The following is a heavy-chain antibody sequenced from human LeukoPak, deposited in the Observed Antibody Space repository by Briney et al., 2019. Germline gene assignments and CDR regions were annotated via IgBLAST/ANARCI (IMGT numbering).Heavy chain of an antibody. D-gene: IGHD3-9*01. CDR2: IYYSGST. Sequence: SETLSLTCTVSGGSISSYYWTWIRQPAGKGLEWIGSIYYSGSTYYNPSFKSRVTISVDTSKNQFSLKLSSVTAADTAVYYCHVLRYFDWSDYWGQGTLVTVSS. V-gene: IGHV4-59*05. J-gene: IGHJ4*02. CDR3: HVLRYFDWSDY. CDR1: GGSISSYY.